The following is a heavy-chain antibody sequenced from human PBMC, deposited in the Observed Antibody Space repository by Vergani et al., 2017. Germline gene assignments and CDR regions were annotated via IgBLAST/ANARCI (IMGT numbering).Heavy chain of an antibody. D-gene: IGHD3-3*01. CDR3: AGGECYNCWRESWFDP. V-gene: IGHV4-61*02. J-gene: IGHJ5*02. Sequence: QVQLQESGPGLVKPSQTLSLTCTVSGGSISSGSYYWSWIRQPAGKGLEWIGRIYTSGSTNYNPSLKSRVTISVDTSKNQFSLKLSSVTAADTAVYYCAGGECYNCWRESWFDPWGQGTLVTVSS. CDR2: IYTSGST. CDR1: GGSISSGSYY.